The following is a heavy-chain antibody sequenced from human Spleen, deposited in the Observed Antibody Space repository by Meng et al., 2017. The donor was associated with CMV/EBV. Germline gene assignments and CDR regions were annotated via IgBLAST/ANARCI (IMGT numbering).Heavy chain of an antibody. Sequence: GESLKISCVVSGFTFSGYAMSWVRQAPGKGLEWVALISDSGGTTYYADSVKGRFTISRDNSKNTLYLQMNSPRGEDTAIYYCAKPRYNFWSGYYYVYWGQGTLVTVSS. D-gene: IGHD3-3*01. CDR3: AKPRYNFWSGYYYVY. J-gene: IGHJ4*02. CDR1: GFTFSGYA. CDR2: ISDSGGTT. V-gene: IGHV3-23*01.